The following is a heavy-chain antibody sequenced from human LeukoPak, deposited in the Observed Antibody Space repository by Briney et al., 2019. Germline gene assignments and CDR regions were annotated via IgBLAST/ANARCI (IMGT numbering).Heavy chain of an antibody. Sequence: GGSLRLSCAASGFTFSSYAMHWVRQAPGKGLEWVAVISYDGSNKYYADSVKGRFTISRDNSKNTLYLQMNSLRAEDTAVYYCASDIAAAGPRDYFDYWGQGTLVTVSS. V-gene: IGHV3-30*04. CDR3: ASDIAAAGPRDYFDY. CDR1: GFTFSSYA. D-gene: IGHD6-13*01. J-gene: IGHJ4*02. CDR2: ISYDGSNK.